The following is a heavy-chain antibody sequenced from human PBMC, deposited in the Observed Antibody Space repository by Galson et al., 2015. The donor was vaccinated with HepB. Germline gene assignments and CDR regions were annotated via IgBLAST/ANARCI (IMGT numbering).Heavy chain of an antibody. CDR3: ARVPYYGSGSYWSPFDY. J-gene: IGHJ4*02. V-gene: IGHV3-48*02. Sequence: SLRLSCAASGFTFSSYSMNWVRQAPGKGLEWVSYISSSSSTIYYADSVKGRFTISRDNAKNSLYLQMNSLRDEDTAVYYCARVPYYGSGSYWSPFDYWGQGTLVTVSS. CDR2: ISSSSSTI. D-gene: IGHD3-10*01. CDR1: GFTFSSYS.